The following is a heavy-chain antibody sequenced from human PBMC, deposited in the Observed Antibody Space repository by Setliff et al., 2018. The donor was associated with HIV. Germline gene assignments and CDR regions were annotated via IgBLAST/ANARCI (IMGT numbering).Heavy chain of an antibody. CDR3: AKSPGFSGYGGSG. J-gene: IGHJ4*02. D-gene: IGHD5-12*01. V-gene: IGHV4-39*07. Sequence: ASETLSLTCTVSGGSVSDTSYYWGWIRQPPGKGLEWIGEISYSGSTNYNPSLKSRVTISIDTSKNQFSLRLTSVTAADTAVYYCAKSPGFSGYGGSGWGQGTLVTVSS. CDR1: GGSVSDTSYY. CDR2: ISYSGST.